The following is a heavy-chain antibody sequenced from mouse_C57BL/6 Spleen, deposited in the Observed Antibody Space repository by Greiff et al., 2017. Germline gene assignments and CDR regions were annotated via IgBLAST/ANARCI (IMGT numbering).Heavy chain of an antibody. Sequence: QVQLQQSGAELMKPGASVKLSCKASGYTFTGYWIEWVKQRPGHGLEWIGEIFPGSGSTNYNEKFKGKATLTADTSSNTAYMQLSSLTTEDSAIYYCARFSDDYYGGYFDVWGTGTTVTVSS. CDR2: IFPGSGST. V-gene: IGHV1-9*01. CDR3: ARFSDDYYGGYFDV. J-gene: IGHJ1*03. D-gene: IGHD1-2*01. CDR1: GYTFTGYW.